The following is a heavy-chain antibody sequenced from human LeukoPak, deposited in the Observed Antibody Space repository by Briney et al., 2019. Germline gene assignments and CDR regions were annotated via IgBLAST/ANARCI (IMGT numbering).Heavy chain of an antibody. CDR3: ARQDVINLFNT. CDR1: AYTFTVTH. Sequence: ASVKVSCKASAYTFTVTHKYWVRQAPGQGLECMGWISPKTGDTHYAQNFQGRVTMTRDTSISTAYMELSRLICDDTAVYYCARQDVINLFNTSGQGTMVTVSS. V-gene: IGHV1-2*02. CDR2: ISPKTGDT. J-gene: IGHJ3*02. D-gene: IGHD3-10*01.